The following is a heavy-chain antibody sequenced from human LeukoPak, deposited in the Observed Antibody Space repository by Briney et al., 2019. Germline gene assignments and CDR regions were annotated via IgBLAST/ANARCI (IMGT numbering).Heavy chain of an antibody. CDR2: IKQDGSEK. V-gene: IGHV3-7*02. Sequence: GGSQRLSCAASGFTFSSYWMSWVRQPPGKGPEWVANIKQDGSEKYYVDSVKGRFTISRDNAKNSLYLQMNSLRAEDTAVYYCARNSLTRFGGYDFWSGDFDYWGQGTLVTVSS. D-gene: IGHD3-3*01. J-gene: IGHJ4*02. CDR1: GFTFSSYW. CDR3: ARNSLTRFGGYDFWSGDFDY.